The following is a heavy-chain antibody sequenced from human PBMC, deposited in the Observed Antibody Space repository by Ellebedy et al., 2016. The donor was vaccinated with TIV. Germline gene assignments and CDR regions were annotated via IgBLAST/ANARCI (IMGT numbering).Heavy chain of an antibody. J-gene: IGHJ3*02. CDR1: GFTFSSYG. CDR2: ISYDGSNK. CDR3: ADDPWGVGPAFDI. Sequence: GESLKISCAASGFTFSSYGMHWVRQAPGKGLEWVAVISYDGSNKYYADSVKGRFTISRDNSKNTLYLRMDSLRVEDTAIYYCADDPWGVGPAFDIWGQGTMVTVSS. D-gene: IGHD1-26*01. V-gene: IGHV3-30*18.